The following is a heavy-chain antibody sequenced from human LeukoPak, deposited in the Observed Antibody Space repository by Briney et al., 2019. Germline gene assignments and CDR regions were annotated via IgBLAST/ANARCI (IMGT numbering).Heavy chain of an antibody. V-gene: IGHV3-53*01. CDR1: GFTFSDYY. CDR3: ANRGF. CDR2: IYSGGTT. J-gene: IGHJ4*02. Sequence: GGSLRLSCAASGFTFSDYYMSWIRQAPGKGLEWVSIIYSGGTTYYADSVKGRFTISRDNSKNTLYLQMNSLRAEDTAVYYCANRGFWGQGTLVTVSS.